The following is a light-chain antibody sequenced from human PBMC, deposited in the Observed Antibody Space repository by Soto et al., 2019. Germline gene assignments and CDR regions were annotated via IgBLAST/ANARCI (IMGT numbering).Light chain of an antibody. V-gene: IGLV2-14*01. J-gene: IGLJ1*01. CDR2: DVS. CDR1: SSDVGGYNY. CDR3: SSYTSSTTLYV. Sequence: LTQPASVSGSPGQSITISCTGTSSDVGGYNYVSWYQQHPGKAPKLMIYDVSIRPSGVSHRFSGSKSGNTASLTISGLLAEDEADYYCSSYTSSTTLYVFGTGTKVTVL.